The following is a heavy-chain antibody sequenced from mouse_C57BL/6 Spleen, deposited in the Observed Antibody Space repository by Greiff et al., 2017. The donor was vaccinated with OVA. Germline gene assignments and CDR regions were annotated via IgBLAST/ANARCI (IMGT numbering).Heavy chain of an antibody. CDR3: ARAGNYGLAY. J-gene: IGHJ3*01. CDR2: IDPSDSET. Sequence: QVQLKEPGAELVRPGSSVKLSCKASGYTFTSYWMHWVKQRPIQGLEWIGNIDPSDSETHYNQKFKDKATLTVDKSSSTAYMQLSSLTSEDSAVYYCARAGNYGLAYWGQGTLVTVSA. D-gene: IGHD1-1*01. V-gene: IGHV1-52*01. CDR1: GYTFTSYW.